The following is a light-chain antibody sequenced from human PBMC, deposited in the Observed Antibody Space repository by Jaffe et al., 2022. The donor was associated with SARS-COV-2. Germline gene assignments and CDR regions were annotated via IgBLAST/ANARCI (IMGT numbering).Light chain of an antibody. J-gene: IGKJ2*01. CDR3: QQCGSSSYT. CDR2: GAS. CDR1: QSVSSSY. Sequence: EVVLTQSPGTLSLSPGERATLSCRASQSVSSSYLAWYQQKPGQAPRLLIYGASTRATGIPDRFSGSGSGTDFTLTISRLEPEDFAVYYCQQCGSSSYTFGQGTKLEI. V-gene: IGKV3-20*01.